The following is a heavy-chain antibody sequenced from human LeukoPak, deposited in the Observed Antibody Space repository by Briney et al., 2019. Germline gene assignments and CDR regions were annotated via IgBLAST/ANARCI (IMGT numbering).Heavy chain of an antibody. D-gene: IGHD3-10*01. CDR2: IYHSGST. V-gene: IGHV4-38-2*02. Sequence: SETLSLTCTVSGYSISSGYYWGWIRQPPGKGLEWIGSIYHSGSTYYNPSLKSRVTMSVDTSKNQFSLKLSSVTAADTAVYYCAATLTYYYGSGIYYTRDSLFDYWGQGTLVTVSS. CDR1: GYSISSGYY. CDR3: AATLTYYYGSGIYYTRDSLFDY. J-gene: IGHJ4*02.